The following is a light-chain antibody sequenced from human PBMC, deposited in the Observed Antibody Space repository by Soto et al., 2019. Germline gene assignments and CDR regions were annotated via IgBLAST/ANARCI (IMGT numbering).Light chain of an antibody. CDR2: LNSVGSH. CDR3: QTWGTGIQV. V-gene: IGLV4-69*01. CDR1: SGHSNYA. Sequence: QPVLTQSPSASASLGASVKLTCTLSSGHSNYAIAWHQLQPEKGPRYLMKLNSVGSHIKGDGIPDRFSGSSSGAERYLTISSLQSEDEADYYCQTWGTGIQVFGGGTKLTVL. J-gene: IGLJ2*01.